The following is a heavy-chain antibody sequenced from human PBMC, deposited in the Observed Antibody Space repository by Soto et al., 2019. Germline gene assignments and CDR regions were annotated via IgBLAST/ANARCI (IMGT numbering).Heavy chain of an antibody. V-gene: IGHV3-23*01. D-gene: IGHD2-2*01. J-gene: IGHJ4*02. CDR3: AKESGYCSSTSCRTFDY. CDR1: GFTFSSYA. CDR2: ISGSGGST. Sequence: GGSLRLSCAASGFTFSSYAMSWVRQAPGKGLEWVSAISGSGGSTYYADSVKGRFTISRDNSKNTLYLQMNSLRAEDTAVYYCAKESGYCSSTSCRTFDYWGQGTLVTVSS.